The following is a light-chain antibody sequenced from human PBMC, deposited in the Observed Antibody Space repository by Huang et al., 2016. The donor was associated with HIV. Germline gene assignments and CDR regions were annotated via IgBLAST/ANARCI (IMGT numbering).Light chain of an antibody. CDR3: QKYDSAPRT. J-gene: IGKJ1*01. V-gene: IGKV1-27*01. CDR2: AAS. Sequence: MTQSPPSLSASIGDRVTLTCRASRDISTFLAWYQQKPGHPPRRLSYAASILHSGVPSRFSGGGAGTNFTRTVSSLQPEDVANYYCQKYDSAPRTFGQGTKLEL. CDR1: RDISTF.